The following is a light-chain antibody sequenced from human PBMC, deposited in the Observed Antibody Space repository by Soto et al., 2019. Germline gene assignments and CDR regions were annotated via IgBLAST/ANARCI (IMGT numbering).Light chain of an antibody. CDR3: QQGYSTTPIT. CDR1: QSLLPSNGYNY. CDR2: GAS. Sequence: TQSPLSMPPPPGEPASIFCRSCQSLLPSNGYNYLDWYQHKPGAAHKLMLFGASNLESGVPSRFSGSGSGTEFTLSISSLQPEDFATYYCQQGYSTTPITFGQGTRVEIK. J-gene: IGKJ5*01. V-gene: IGKV1-39*01.